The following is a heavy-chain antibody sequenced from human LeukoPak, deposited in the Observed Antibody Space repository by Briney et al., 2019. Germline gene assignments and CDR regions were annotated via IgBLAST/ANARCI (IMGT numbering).Heavy chain of an antibody. CDR2: IIPILGIA. CDR1: GGTFSSYA. CDR3: ARDLGRAVENAFDI. V-gene: IGHV1-69*04. J-gene: IGHJ3*02. Sequence: SVKVSCKASGGTFSSYAISWVRQAPGQGLEWMGRIIPILGIANYAQKFLGRVTITADKSTSTAYMELSSLRSEDTAVYYCARDLGRAVENAFDIWGQGTMVTVSS. D-gene: IGHD5-24*01.